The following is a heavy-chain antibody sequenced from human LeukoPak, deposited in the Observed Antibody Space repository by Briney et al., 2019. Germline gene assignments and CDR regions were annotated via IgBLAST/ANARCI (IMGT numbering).Heavy chain of an antibody. CDR3: ARRGGSGRSFDY. Sequence: PSETLSLTCTVSGGSVSSGTYYWSWIRQPPGKGREWIGYIYYTGSTNYNPSLKSRLTISVDTSKNQFSLKLSSVTAADTAVYYCARRGGSGRSFDYWGQGTLVTVSP. J-gene: IGHJ4*02. D-gene: IGHD3-10*01. V-gene: IGHV4-61*01. CDR1: GGSVSSGTYY. CDR2: IYYTGST.